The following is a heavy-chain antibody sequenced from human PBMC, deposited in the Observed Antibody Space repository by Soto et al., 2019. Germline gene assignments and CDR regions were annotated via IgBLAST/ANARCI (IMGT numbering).Heavy chain of an antibody. CDR3: ARDHRWGYQYGDYGDS. CDR1: GFGFDEYG. V-gene: IGHV3-20*04. J-gene: IGHJ4*02. D-gene: IGHD4-17*01. CDR2: INRHGDST. Sequence: EVYLVEAGGGVVRPGGSLRLSCAASGFGFDEYGMSWVRQGPGKGLEWGSTINRHGDSTAYADSVKGRFTISRDNAKNSLYLQMNGLRAEDTAFYYCARDHRWGYQYGDYGDSWGQGTLVTVSS.